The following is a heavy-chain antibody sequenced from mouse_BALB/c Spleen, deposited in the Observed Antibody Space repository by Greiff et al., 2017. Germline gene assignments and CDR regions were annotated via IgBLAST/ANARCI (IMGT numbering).Heavy chain of an antibody. Sequence: QVQLQQSGTVLARPGASVKMSCKASGYTFTSYWMHWVKQRPGQGLEWIGAIYPGDGDTRYTQKFKGKATLTADKSSSTAYMQLSSLASEDSAVYYCARRDGYFYFDYWGQGTTLTVSS. CDR3: ARRDGYFYFDY. J-gene: IGHJ2*01. V-gene: IGHV1-87*01. D-gene: IGHD2-3*01. CDR1: GYTFTSYW. CDR2: IYPGDGDT.